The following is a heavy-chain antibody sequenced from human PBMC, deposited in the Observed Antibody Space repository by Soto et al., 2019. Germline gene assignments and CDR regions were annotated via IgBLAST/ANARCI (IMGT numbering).Heavy chain of an antibody. J-gene: IGHJ4*02. D-gene: IGHD3-22*01. CDR3: ASGYFDHFFDF. CDR1: GYNLSTYT. Sequence: TVRVSCKTSGYNLSTYTINWVRQAPGHGLEWIGWISAKNGNTDYPRKFQGRVTVTMDTSTTTSYMEVRNLRSDDTAVYYCASGYFDHFFDFWGQGTLVTVSS. CDR2: ISAKNGNT. V-gene: IGHV1-18*04.